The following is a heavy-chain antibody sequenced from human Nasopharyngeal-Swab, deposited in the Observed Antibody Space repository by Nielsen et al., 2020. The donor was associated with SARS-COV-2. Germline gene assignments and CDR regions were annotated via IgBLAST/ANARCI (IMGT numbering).Heavy chain of an antibody. CDR3: ARIQQQLPGIV. CDR1: GDSVSNNRVA. V-gene: IGHV6-1*01. D-gene: IGHD6-13*01. Sequence: QTPSLTRAISGDSVSNNRVAWSWIRQSPTRGREWLGRTYYRSQWNYDYADSVRGRVTVNPDTSRNQVSLHLNSVTPEDTAVYYCARIQQQLPGIVWGQGTMVIVSS. CDR2: TYYRSQWNY. J-gene: IGHJ3*01.